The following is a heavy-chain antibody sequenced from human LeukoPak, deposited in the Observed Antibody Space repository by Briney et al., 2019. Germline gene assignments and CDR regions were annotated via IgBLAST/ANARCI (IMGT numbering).Heavy chain of an antibody. D-gene: IGHD1-26*01. CDR3: ARTGYGRDYYGMDV. J-gene: IGHJ6*02. V-gene: IGHV4-59*01. CDR1: GGSISSYY. Sequence: SETLSLTCTVSGGSISSYYWSWIRQPPGKGLEWIGYIYYTGSTDYNPSLKSRVTISIDTPKNQVSLRVTSVTAADTAVYYCARTGYGRDYYGMDVWGQGTTVTVSS. CDR2: IYYTGST.